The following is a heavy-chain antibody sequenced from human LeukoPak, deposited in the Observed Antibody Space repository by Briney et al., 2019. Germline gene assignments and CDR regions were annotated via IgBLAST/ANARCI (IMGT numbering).Heavy chain of an antibody. Sequence: GGSLRLSCAASGFNVNNAWMSWVRQAPGKGLEWVGRIRSKIDGGATDYAAPVKGRFTIPRDDSKNTLYLQINSLKIEDTAMYYCYTSITDYWGQGTLVTVSS. V-gene: IGHV3-15*07. J-gene: IGHJ4*02. D-gene: IGHD2-21*01. CDR1: GFNVNNAW. CDR2: IRSKIDGGAT. CDR3: YTSITDY.